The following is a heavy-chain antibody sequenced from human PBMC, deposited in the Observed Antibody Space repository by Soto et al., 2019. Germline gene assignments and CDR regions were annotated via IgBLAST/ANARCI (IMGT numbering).Heavy chain of an antibody. Sequence: GASVKVSCTASGYTFTSYDINWVRQATGQGLEWMGWMNPNSGNTGYAQKFQGRVTMTRNTSISTAYMELSSLRSEDTAVYYCARGRRWLQYPLAYWGQGTLVTVSS. CDR1: GYTFTSYD. CDR2: MNPNSGNT. V-gene: IGHV1-8*01. D-gene: IGHD5-12*01. CDR3: ARGRRWLQYPLAY. J-gene: IGHJ4*02.